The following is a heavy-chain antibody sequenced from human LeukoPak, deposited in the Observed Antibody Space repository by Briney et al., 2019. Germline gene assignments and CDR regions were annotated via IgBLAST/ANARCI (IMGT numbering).Heavy chain of an antibody. CDR2: IYYSGST. CDR3: ARVSIAAAGGAFDI. V-gene: IGHV4-59*01. Sequence: SETLSLTCTVSGGSISSYYWSWIRQPPGKGLEWIGYIYYSGSTNYNPSLKSRVTISVDTSKNQFSLKLSSETAADTAVYYCARVSIAAAGGAFDIWGQGTMVTVSS. CDR1: GGSISSYY. D-gene: IGHD6-13*01. J-gene: IGHJ3*02.